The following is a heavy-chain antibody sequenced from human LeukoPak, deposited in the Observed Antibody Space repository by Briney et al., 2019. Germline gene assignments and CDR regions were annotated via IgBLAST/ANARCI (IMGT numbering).Heavy chain of an antibody. CDR2: ISGSGGST. CDR3: ARDSRSFSAF. D-gene: IGHD1-26*01. J-gene: IGHJ4*02. V-gene: IGHV3-23*01. Sequence: PGGSLRPSCAASGFTFTDYAMTWVRQAPGKGLEWVSAISGSGGSTYYADSVKGRFTISRDNAKNTLFLQMNSLRAEDTAVYYCARDSRSFSAFWGQGTLVTVSS. CDR1: GFTFTDYA.